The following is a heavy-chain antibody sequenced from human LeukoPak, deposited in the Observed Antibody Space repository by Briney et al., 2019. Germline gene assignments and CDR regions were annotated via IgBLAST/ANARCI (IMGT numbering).Heavy chain of an antibody. V-gene: IGHV4-61*01. CDR3: ARGAVSGYYTGVGWFDS. J-gene: IGHJ5*01. Sequence: PSETLSLTCTVSGGSVSSGSYYWSWIRQPPGKGLEWIGYIYYSGSTNYNPSLKSRVTISVDTSKNQFSLKLSSVTAADTAVYYCARGAVSGYYTGVGWFDSWGQGTLVTVSS. CDR2: IYYSGST. D-gene: IGHD3-3*01. CDR1: GGSVSSGSYY.